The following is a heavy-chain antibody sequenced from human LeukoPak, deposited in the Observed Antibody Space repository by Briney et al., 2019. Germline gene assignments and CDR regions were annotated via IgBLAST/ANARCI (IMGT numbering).Heavy chain of an antibody. D-gene: IGHD6-13*01. V-gene: IGHV4-4*07. J-gene: IGHJ5*02. CDR2: IYTSGST. CDR3: ARDDPSRAAARGGWFDP. CDR1: GGSISSYY. Sequence: SETLSLTCTVSGGSISSYYWSWIRQPAGKGLEWIGRIYTSGSTNYNPSLKSRVTMSVDTSKNQFSLKLSSVTAADTAVYYCARDDPSRAAARGGWFDPWGQGTLVTVSS.